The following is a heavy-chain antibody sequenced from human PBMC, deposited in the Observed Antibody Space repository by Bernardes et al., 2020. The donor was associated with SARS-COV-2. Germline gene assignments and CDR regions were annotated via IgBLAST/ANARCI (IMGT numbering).Heavy chain of an antibody. V-gene: IGHV1-69*02. CDR1: GGIFSSYT. CDR2: IIPILGIA. J-gene: IGHJ6*02. Sequence: SVKVSCKASGGIFSSYTISWVRQAPGQGLEWMGRIIPILGIADHAQKFQGRVTITADKSTSTAYVELSSLRSEDTAVYYCELLRGYSYGYYNYYGMDVWGQGTTVTVSS. D-gene: IGHD5-18*01. CDR3: ELLRGYSYGYYNYYGMDV.